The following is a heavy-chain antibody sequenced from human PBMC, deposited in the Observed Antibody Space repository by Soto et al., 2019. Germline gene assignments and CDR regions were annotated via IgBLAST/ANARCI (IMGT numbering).Heavy chain of an antibody. V-gene: IGHV3-73*01. Sequence: GGSLRLSCAASGFSFSGSAIHWVRQASGTGLEWVGRIRSKANSYATAYAASGKGMFTISRDDSKNTAYLQMSSLKTEDTAVYYCTRSTDERYYYGFDVWGQGTTVTVSS. CDR1: GFSFSGSA. J-gene: IGHJ6*02. CDR2: IRSKANSYAT. CDR3: TRSTDERYYYGFDV.